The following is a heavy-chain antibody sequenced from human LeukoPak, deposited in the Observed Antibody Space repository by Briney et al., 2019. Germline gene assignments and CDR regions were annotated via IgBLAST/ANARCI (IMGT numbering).Heavy chain of an antibody. J-gene: IGHJ4*02. V-gene: IGHV1-18*01. CDR1: GYTFTSNG. Sequence: ASVKVSCKASGYTFTSNGISWVRQAPGQGLEWMGWISAYNGNTNYAQKLQGRVTMTTDTSTSTAYMELRSLRSDDTAVYYCAKGVSYYYDSSGTNYYFDYWGQGTLVTVSS. CDR2: ISAYNGNT. CDR3: AKGVSYYYDSSGTNYYFDY. D-gene: IGHD3-22*01.